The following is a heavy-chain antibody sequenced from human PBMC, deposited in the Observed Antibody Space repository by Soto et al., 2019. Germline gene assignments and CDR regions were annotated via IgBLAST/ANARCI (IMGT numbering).Heavy chain of an antibody. V-gene: IGHV6-1*01. CDR2: TYYRSKWYN. CDR3: VRTAYSNGHLI. J-gene: IGHJ3*02. D-gene: IGHD6-19*01. Sequence: SQTLSLTCAISGDSVSSSSATWNWLRQSPSRGLEWLGWTYYRSKWYNDYAVSVRSRITINPDTSKNQFSLHMNSMTPEDTAVYYCVRTAYSNGHLIWSQGTMVTVSS. CDR1: GDSVSSSSAT.